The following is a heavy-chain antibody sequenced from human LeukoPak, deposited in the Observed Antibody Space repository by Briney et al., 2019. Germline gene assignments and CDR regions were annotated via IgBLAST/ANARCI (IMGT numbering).Heavy chain of an antibody. V-gene: IGHV4-30-4*01. Sequence: SETLSLTCTVSGGSISSGDYYWSWIRQPPGKGLEWIGYIYYSGSTYYNPSLKSRVTISVDTSKYQFSLKLSSVTAADTAVYYCARANGGDHFDYWGQGTLVTVSS. J-gene: IGHJ4*02. CDR2: IYYSGST. D-gene: IGHD2-21*02. CDR3: ARANGGDHFDY. CDR1: GGSISSGDYY.